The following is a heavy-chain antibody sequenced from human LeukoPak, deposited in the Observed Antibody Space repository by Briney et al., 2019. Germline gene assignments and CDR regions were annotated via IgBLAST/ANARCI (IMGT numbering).Heavy chain of an antibody. CDR1: GYTFTSYG. J-gene: IGHJ4*02. V-gene: IGHV1-18*01. CDR3: ARVAITIFGVVIPIDY. Sequence: ASVKVSCKASGYTFTSYGISWVRQAPGQGIEWMGWISAYNGNTNYAQKLQGRVTMATGTSTSTGYMELRSLRSDGTAVYYCARVAITIFGVVIPIDYWGEGTLVTVSS. CDR2: ISAYNGNT. D-gene: IGHD3-3*01.